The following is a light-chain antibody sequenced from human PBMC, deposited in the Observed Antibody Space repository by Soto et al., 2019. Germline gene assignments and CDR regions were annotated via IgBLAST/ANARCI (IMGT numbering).Light chain of an antibody. CDR1: SSDVGSYNL. CDR2: EGS. V-gene: IGLV2-23*01. Sequence: QSALTQPASVSGSPGQSITISCTGTSSDVGSYNLVSWYQHHPGKAPKLMIYEGSKRPSGVSNRFSGSKSGNTASLTISGRQAEDEDDYYCCSYAGSNYVFGTGTKLTVL. CDR3: CSYAGSNYV. J-gene: IGLJ1*01.